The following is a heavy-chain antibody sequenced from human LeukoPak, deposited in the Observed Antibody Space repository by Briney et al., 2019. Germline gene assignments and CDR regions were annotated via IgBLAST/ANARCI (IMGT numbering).Heavy chain of an antibody. J-gene: IGHJ4*02. CDR2: IYYSGST. CDR3: ARAVSGRFDY. Sequence: SETLSLTCTVSGGSFISYDWSWIRQPPGKGLEWTGYIYYSGSTNYNPSLNSRVTISVDTSKNQFSLRLSSVTAADTAIYYCARAVSGRFDYWGQGTLVTVSS. D-gene: IGHD6-19*01. CDR1: GGSFISYD. V-gene: IGHV4-59*08.